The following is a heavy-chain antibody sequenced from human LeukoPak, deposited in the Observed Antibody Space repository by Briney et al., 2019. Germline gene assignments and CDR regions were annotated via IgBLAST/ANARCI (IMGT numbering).Heavy chain of an antibody. Sequence: SQTLSLTCAISGDSVSSNNAAWNWIRQSPSRGLEWLGKTYYRSRWFTDYALSVKSRITINPDTSRNQFSLQLNSVSPEDTAVYYCVRGSALDIWGQGTMVTVSS. CDR2: TYYRSRWFT. CDR3: VRGSALDI. CDR1: GDSVSSNNAA. J-gene: IGHJ3*02. V-gene: IGHV6-1*01.